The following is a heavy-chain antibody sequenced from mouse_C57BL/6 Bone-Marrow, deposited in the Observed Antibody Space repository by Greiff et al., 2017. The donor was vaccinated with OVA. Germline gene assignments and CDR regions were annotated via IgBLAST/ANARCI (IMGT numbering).Heavy chain of an antibody. V-gene: IGHV1-61*01. Sequence: VQLPQPGAELARPGSSVHPSFHPSLSHFTSYWMDCSNQRPGQCLSLIGNIYPSDSETHYNQKFKDKATLTVDKSSSTAYMQLSSLTSEDSAVYYCARVGNYLYYFDYWGQGTTLTVSS. CDR2: IYPSDSET. CDR1: LSHFTSYW. D-gene: IGHD2-1*01. J-gene: IGHJ2*01. CDR3: ARVGNYLYYFDY.